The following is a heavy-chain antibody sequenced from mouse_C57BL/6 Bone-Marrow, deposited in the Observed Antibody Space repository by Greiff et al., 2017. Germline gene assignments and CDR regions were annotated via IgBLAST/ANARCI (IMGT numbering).Heavy chain of an antibody. CDR2: IDPSDSYT. Sequence: QVQLQQPGAELVMPGASVKLSCKASGYTFTSYWMHWVKQRPGQGLEWIGEIDPSDSYTNYNQKFKGKSTLTVDKSSSTAYMQLSSLTSEDSAVYYCAREGYDSWFAYGGQGTLVTVSA. V-gene: IGHV1-69*01. D-gene: IGHD2-4*01. CDR1: GYTFTSYW. CDR3: AREGYDSWFAY. J-gene: IGHJ3*01.